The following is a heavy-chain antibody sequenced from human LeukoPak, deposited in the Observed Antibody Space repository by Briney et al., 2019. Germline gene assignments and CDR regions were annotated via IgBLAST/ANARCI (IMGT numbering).Heavy chain of an antibody. Sequence: GGSLRLSCAASGFTFSSYSMNWVRQAPGKGLEWVSYISSSSSTIYYADSVKGRFTISRDNAKNSLYLQMNSLRAEDTAVYYCARDTGRTVTTGLIGGLGVVDYWGQGTLVTVSS. V-gene: IGHV3-48*01. CDR3: ARDTGRTVTTGLIGGLGVVDY. J-gene: IGHJ4*02. CDR2: ISSSSSTI. D-gene: IGHD4-17*01. CDR1: GFTFSSYS.